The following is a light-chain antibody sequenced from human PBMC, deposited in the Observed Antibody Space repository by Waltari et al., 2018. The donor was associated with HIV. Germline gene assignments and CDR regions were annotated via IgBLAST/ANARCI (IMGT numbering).Light chain of an antibody. J-gene: IGKJ3*01. Sequence: DVQMTQSPSSLSASVGDSVSITCRANQSVRSYLNWYQQKPGGPPILLIYSASTLQNGVPARVTGLGSGTNFTLAHTGLERCDLATYFCQQTHTGVTFGPGTTV. CDR3: QQTHTGVT. CDR1: QSVRSY. V-gene: IGKV1-39*01. CDR2: SAS.